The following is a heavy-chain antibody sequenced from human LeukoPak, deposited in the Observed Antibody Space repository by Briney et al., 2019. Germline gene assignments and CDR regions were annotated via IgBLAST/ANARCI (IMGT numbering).Heavy chain of an antibody. J-gene: IGHJ6*03. CDR1: GYTFTSYD. CDR2: MNPNSGNT. CDR3: ARGLSSGGYYYYYDMDG. V-gene: IGHV1-8*01. Sequence: ASVKVSCKASGYTFTSYDINWVRQATGQGLEWMGWMNPNSGNTGYAQKFQGRVTMTSNTSISTAYMELSSLSSEDTAVYYCARGLSSGGYYYYYDMDGWGKGTTVTVSS. D-gene: IGHD6-19*01.